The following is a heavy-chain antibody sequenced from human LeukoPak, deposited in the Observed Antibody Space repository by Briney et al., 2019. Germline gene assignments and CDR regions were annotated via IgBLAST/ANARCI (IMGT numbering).Heavy chain of an antibody. V-gene: IGHV1-69*13. CDR3: ARHSGYHSTMYLDY. Sequence: SVKVSCKTSGGTFNSYAISWERQAPGQGLEWMGGITAIFRTTNYAQKFQGRVTITADESMSTVYMELSSLRSEDTAVYYCARHSGYHSTMYLDYWGQGTLVTVSS. D-gene: IGHD3-22*01. CDR1: GGTFNSYA. CDR2: ITAIFRTT. J-gene: IGHJ4*02.